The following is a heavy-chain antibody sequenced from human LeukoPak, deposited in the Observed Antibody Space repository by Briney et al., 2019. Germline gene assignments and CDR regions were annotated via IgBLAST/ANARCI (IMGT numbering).Heavy chain of an antibody. CDR3: AKATYYDYLKAGYYYGMDV. Sequence: GGSLRLSCAASGFAFNYYWLTWVRLAPGRGLEWVSAISGSGGSTSYADSVKGRLTISRDNSKNTLYLQMNSLRAEDTAVYYCAKATYYDYLKAGYYYGMDVWGQGTTVTVSS. CDR2: ISGSGGST. CDR1: GFAFNYYW. V-gene: IGHV3-23*01. D-gene: IGHD3-16*01. J-gene: IGHJ6*02.